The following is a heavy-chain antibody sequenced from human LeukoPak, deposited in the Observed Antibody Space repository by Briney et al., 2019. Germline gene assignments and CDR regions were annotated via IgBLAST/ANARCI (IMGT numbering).Heavy chain of an antibody. CDR2: INHSGST. D-gene: IGHD2-2*01. Sequence: SETLSLSCAVYGGSFSGYYWSWIRQPPGKGLEWIGEINHSGSTNYNPSLKSRVTISVDTSKNQFSLKLCSVTAADTAVYYCARFIVVVPAAPNGRNWFDPWGQGTLVTVSS. V-gene: IGHV4-34*01. J-gene: IGHJ5*02. CDR1: GGSFSGYY. CDR3: ARFIVVVPAAPNGRNWFDP.